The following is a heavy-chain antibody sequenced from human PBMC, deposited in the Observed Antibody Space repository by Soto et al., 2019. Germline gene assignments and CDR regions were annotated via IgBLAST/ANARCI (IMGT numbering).Heavy chain of an antibody. CDR1: GGSFSGYY. J-gene: IGHJ6*03. CDR2: INHSGST. V-gene: IGHV4-34*01. Sequence: SETLSLTCAVYGGSFSGYYWSWIRQPPGKGLEWIGEINHSGSTNYNPSLKSRVTISVDTSKNQFSLKLSSVTAADTAVYYCARGYGSGSYSLYYYYMDVWGKGTTVTVSS. CDR3: ARGYGSGSYSLYYYYMDV. D-gene: IGHD3-10*01.